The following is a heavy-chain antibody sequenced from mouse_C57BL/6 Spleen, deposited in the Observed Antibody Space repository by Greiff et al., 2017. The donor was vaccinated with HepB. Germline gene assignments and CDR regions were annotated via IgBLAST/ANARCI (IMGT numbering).Heavy chain of an antibody. CDR2: IDPSDSYT. Sequence: VQLQQSGAELVRPGTSVKLSCKASGYTFTSYWMHWVKQRPGQGLEWIGVIDPSDSYTNYNQKFKGKATLTVDTSSSTAYMQLSSLTSEDSAVYYCARGGLRREAWFAYWGQGTLVTVSA. CDR1: GYTFTSYW. V-gene: IGHV1-59*01. CDR3: ARGGLRREAWFAY. D-gene: IGHD2-4*01. J-gene: IGHJ3*01.